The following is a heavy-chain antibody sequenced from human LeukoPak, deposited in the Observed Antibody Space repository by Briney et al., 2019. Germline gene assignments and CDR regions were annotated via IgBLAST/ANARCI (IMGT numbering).Heavy chain of an antibody. D-gene: IGHD1-26*01. CDR2: ISTSSSYI. V-gene: IGHV3-21*01. Sequence: GRSLTLSCAASGFTFSSYTMHGVRQAPGTGLEWVSSISTSSSYIYYADSVKGRFTISRDNAKNSLYLQMNSLRAEDTAVYYCARTYSGSCLDYWGQGTLVTVSS. CDR3: ARTYSGSCLDY. J-gene: IGHJ4*02. CDR1: GFTFSSYT.